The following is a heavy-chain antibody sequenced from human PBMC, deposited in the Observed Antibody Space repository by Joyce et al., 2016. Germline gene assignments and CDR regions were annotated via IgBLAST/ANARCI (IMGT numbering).Heavy chain of an antibody. J-gene: IGHJ4*02. CDR3: ARDYYGRIDY. CDR1: EITFSRRW. V-gene: IGHV3-74*01. D-gene: IGHD3-16*01. CDR2: ILGNGSGA. Sequence: EVQLVESGGGPVQPGGSLRLSCAASEITFSRRWMHWVRQVPGKGLEWVSRILGNGSGATYADAVKGRFTISRDNAKNTLYLQMNSLRAEDTAVYYCARDYYGRIDYWGQGTVVTVSS.